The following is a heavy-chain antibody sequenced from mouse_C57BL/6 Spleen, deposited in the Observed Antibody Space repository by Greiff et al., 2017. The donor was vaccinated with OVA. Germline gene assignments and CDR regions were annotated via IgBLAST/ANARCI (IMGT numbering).Heavy chain of an antibody. CDR1: GYTFTSYW. V-gene: IGHV1-50*01. CDR3: ARYGYDVFAY. D-gene: IGHD2-2*01. CDR2: IDPSDSYT. J-gene: IGHJ3*01. Sequence: VQLQQPGAELVKPGASVKLSCKASGYTFTSYWMQWVKQRPGQGLEWIGEIDPSDSYTNYNHKFKGKATLTVDTSSSTAYMQLSSLTSEDSAVYYCARYGYDVFAYWGQGTLVTVSA.